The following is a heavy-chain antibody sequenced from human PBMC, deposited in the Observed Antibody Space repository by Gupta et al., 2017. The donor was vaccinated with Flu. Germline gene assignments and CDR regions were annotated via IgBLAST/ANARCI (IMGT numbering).Heavy chain of an antibody. J-gene: IGHJ3*02. CDR3: ASPHGDSSPLVDAFDI. D-gene: IGHD3-22*01. CDR2: IIPIFGTA. Sequence: QVQLVQSGAEVKKPGSSVKVSCKASGSTFSSYAISWVRQAPGQGLEWMGGIIPIFGTANYAQKFQGRVTITADESTSTAYMELSSLRSEDTAVYYCASPHGDSSPLVDAFDIWGQGTMVTVSS. V-gene: IGHV1-69*01. CDR1: GSTFSSYA.